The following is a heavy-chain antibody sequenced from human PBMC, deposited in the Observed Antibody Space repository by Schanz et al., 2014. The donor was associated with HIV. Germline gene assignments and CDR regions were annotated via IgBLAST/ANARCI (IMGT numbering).Heavy chain of an antibody. V-gene: IGHV1-69*06. CDR2: IIPIIGTA. Sequence: QVQLVQSGAAVKKPGSSVKVSCKASGDTFSSYSISWVRQAPGQGLEWMAGIIPIIGTADYAQKFQGRVTITADKSTSTLYLELSSLRSEDTAVYYCTSGSFEFGDLLDDYYYDAMDVWGQGTTVTVSS. CDR3: TSGSFEFGDLLDDYYYDAMDV. CDR1: GDTFSSYS. J-gene: IGHJ6*02. D-gene: IGHD3-10*01.